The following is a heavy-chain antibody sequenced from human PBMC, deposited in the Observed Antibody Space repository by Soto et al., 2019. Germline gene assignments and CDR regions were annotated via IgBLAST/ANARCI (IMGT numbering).Heavy chain of an antibody. CDR1: GYSFTNYW. CDR3: ARHRPSTVLDY. V-gene: IGHV5-51*01. Sequence: GESLKISCKGSGYSFTNYWIGWVRQMPGKGLEWMGIIHPGDSDTRYSPSFQGQVTISADKSISTAYLQWSSLRASDTAMYYCARHRPSTVLDYWGQGTLVTVSS. J-gene: IGHJ4*02. CDR2: IHPGDSDT. D-gene: IGHD4-17*01.